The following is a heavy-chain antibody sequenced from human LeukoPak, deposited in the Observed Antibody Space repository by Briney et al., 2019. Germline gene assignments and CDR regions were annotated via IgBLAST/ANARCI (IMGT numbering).Heavy chain of an antibody. CDR2: ISGSGGST. CDR1: GFTFSSYA. CDR3: AKDPPRLEIAAAGKADWFDP. V-gene: IGHV3-23*01. Sequence: GGSLRLSCAASGFTFSSYAMSWVRQAPGKGLEWVSAISGSGGSTYYADSVKGRFTISRDNSKNTLYLQMNSLRAEDTAVYYCAKDPPRLEIAAAGKADWFDPWGQGTLVTVSS. J-gene: IGHJ5*02. D-gene: IGHD6-13*01.